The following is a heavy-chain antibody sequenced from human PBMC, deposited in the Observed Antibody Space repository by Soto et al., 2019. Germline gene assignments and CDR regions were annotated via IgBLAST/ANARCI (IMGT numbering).Heavy chain of an antibody. V-gene: IGHV3-23*01. J-gene: IGHJ4*02. D-gene: IGHD4-17*01. CDR3: AKERATTTAFDY. CDR2: ITDNGGST. CDR1: GFTLSSDG. Sequence: GGSMRLSCAASGFTLSSDGMSWVRQAPGKGLEWVSLITDNGGSTYYADSEKGRFTISRDNTKNTLFLQMNSLRAEDTAVYYCAKERATTTAFDYWGQGALVTVSS.